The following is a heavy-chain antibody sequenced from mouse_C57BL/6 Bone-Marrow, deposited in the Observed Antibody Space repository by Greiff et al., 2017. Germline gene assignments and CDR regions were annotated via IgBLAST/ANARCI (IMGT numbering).Heavy chain of an antibody. J-gene: IGHJ4*01. CDR3: ARSYDYDDFTMDY. D-gene: IGHD2-4*01. CDR2: LHPNVGSP. CDR1: GYNFTNYW. V-gene: IGHV1-64*01. Sequence: QVQLQQPGAELVKPGASVKLSCKASGYNFTNYWMHWVKQRPGQGLEWIGMLHPNVGSPDYNEKFTSVATLSVDTSSMAAYMALLSLTSEDSAVYSCARSYDYDDFTMDYWGQGTSVTVSS.